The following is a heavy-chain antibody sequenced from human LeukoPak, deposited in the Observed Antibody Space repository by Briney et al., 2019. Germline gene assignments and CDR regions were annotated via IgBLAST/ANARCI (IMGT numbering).Heavy chain of an antibody. Sequence: GESLKISCAASGFTFSSYGMHWVRQAPGKGLEWVAVIWYEGSNKYYADSVKGRFTISRDNSKNTLYLQMNSLRAEDTAVYYCAKDSGSSGWEDFDYWGQGTLVTVSS. J-gene: IGHJ4*02. D-gene: IGHD6-19*01. V-gene: IGHV3-33*06. CDR3: AKDSGSSGWEDFDY. CDR1: GFTFSSYG. CDR2: IWYEGSNK.